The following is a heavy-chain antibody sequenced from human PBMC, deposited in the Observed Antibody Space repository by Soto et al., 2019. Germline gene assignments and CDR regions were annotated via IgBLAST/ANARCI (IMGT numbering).Heavy chain of an antibody. J-gene: IGHJ3*02. CDR2: ISYDGSNK. D-gene: IGHD3-16*02. V-gene: IGHV3-30-3*01. Sequence: QVQLVESGGGVVQPGRSLRLSCAASGFTFSSYAMHWVRQAPGKGLEWVAVISYDGSNKYYADSVKGRFTISRDNSKNTLYLQMNSLRAEDTAVYYCARDAPPGGLRFGELSFGRPGGAFDIWGQGTMVTVSS. CDR1: GFTFSSYA. CDR3: ARDAPPGGLRFGELSFGRPGGAFDI.